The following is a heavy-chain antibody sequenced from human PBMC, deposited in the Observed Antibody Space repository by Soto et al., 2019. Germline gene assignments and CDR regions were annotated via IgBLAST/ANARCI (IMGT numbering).Heavy chain of an antibody. D-gene: IGHD3-16*02. J-gene: IGHJ4*02. Sequence: QVQLVQSGAEVREPGSSVKVSCKASGGTFGSYAISWVRQAPGQGLAWMGGIIPLFGTTNYAQKFQGRVTFTADESTSTAYMELSALISEDMAVYYCALRSSIDDYWGQGTLVTVSS. CDR3: ALRSSIDDY. CDR1: GGTFGSYA. CDR2: IIPLFGTT. V-gene: IGHV1-69*12.